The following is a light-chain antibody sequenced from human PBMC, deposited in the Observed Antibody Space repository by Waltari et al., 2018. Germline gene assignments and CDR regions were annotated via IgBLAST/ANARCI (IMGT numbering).Light chain of an antibody. J-gene: IGLJ3*02. CDR2: DVS. CDR1: SSDVGGYNY. Sequence: QSALTQPASVSGSPGQSITLSCPGTSSDVGGYNYVSLYQQHPGKAPKLMIYDVSKRPSGVSNRFSGSKSGNTASLTISGLQAEDEADYYCCSYAGSSTFEVFGGGTKLTVL. CDR3: CSYAGSSTFEV. V-gene: IGLV2-23*02.